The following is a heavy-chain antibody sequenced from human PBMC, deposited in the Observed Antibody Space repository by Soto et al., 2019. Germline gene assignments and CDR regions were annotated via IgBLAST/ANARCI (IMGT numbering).Heavy chain of an antibody. CDR1: GGSISSSSYY. Sequence: QLQLQESGPGLVKPSETLSLTCTVSGGSISSSSYYWGWIRQPPGKGLEWIGSIYYSGSTYHNPSLKRRFTISEDPSKNQCSREPSSVTAADTALYYCAGGPDYGDYVYYFDYWCQGALVTVSS. CDR2: IYYSGST. D-gene: IGHD4-17*01. V-gene: IGHV4-39*01. CDR3: AGGPDYGDYVYYFDY. J-gene: IGHJ4*02.